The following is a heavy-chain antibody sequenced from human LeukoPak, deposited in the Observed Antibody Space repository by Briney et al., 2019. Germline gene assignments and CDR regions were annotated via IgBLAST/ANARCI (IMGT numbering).Heavy chain of an antibody. CDR3: AREGYGDNRDY. Sequence: ASVKVSYKASGYTFTSYGISWVRQAPGQGLEWMGWISAYNGNTNYARKLQGRVTMTTDTSTSTAYMELRSLRSDNTAVYYCAREGYGDNRDYWGQGTLVTVSS. CDR2: ISAYNGNT. V-gene: IGHV1-18*01. CDR1: GYTFTSYG. J-gene: IGHJ4*02. D-gene: IGHD4-17*01.